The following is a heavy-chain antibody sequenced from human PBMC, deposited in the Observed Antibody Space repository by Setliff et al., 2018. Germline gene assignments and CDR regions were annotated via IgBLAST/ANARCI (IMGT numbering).Heavy chain of an antibody. D-gene: IGHD3-22*01. J-gene: IGHJ4*02. CDR1: GYTFTNYG. CDR3: ARIDFYVSSGYYYAPDY. V-gene: IGHV1-18*01. Sequence: ASVKVSCKASGYTFTNYGITWVRQAPGQGLEWMGWINNYNTNTNYAQKFQGRVTMTIDTSTDTVYMELRSLKSDDTALYYCARIDFYVSSGYYYAPDYWGQGTLVTVSS. CDR2: INNYNTNT.